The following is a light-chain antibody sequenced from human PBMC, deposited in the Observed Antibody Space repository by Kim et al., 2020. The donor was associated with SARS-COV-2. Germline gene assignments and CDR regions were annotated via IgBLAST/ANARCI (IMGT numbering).Light chain of an antibody. Sequence: ILLTQSPSALSASVGDRVTITCRASQSISSYLAWYQQKPGKAPKLLIYAASTLQSAVPSRFSGSGSGTDFTLTISSLQPEDFATYYCSQHNSTPPSTSGQGT. CDR3: SQHNSTPPST. CDR2: AAS. V-gene: IGKV1-9*01. J-gene: IGKJ5*01. CDR1: QSISSY.